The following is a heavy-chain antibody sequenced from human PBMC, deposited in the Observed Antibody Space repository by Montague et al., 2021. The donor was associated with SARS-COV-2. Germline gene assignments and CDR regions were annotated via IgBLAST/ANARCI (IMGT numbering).Heavy chain of an antibody. CDR3: AGGTRDFPIVVLGASSRPYFDS. J-gene: IGHJ4*01. D-gene: IGHD2-15*01. CDR2: VDQSGNT. CDR1: GGSFRNYY. Sequence: SETLSLTCAVYGGSFRNYYWSWIRQSPGTGLEWIGEVDQSGNTNYNPSLKSRVTISVDMSKNQFSVKLTPATAADTGIYYCAGGTRDFPIVVLGASSRPYFDSWGQGTPVTVSS. V-gene: IGHV4-34*01.